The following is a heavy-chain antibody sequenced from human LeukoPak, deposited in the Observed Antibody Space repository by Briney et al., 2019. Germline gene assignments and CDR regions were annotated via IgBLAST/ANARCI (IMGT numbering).Heavy chain of an antibody. J-gene: IGHJ4*02. CDR2: IIEDGSKK. CDR3: VRLRWKRDGPEWTDF. CDR1: GFTFRSYW. V-gene: IGHV3-7*01. D-gene: IGHD3-3*01. Sequence: GGSLRLSCAASGFTFRSYWMSWVRQAPGKGLERVANIIEDGSKKYYVDSVKGRFTISRDNTKTSLYLQMNGLRVEDTAVYYRVRLRWKRDGPEWTDFWGQGALVTVSP.